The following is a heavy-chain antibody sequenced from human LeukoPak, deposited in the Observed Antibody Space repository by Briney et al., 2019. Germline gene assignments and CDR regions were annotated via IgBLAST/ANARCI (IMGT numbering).Heavy chain of an antibody. CDR3: ARVGGGSYWVDYFDY. Sequence: PSETLSLTCAVYGGSFSGYYWSWIRQPPGKGLEWIGEINHSGSTNYNPSLKSRVTISVDTSKNQFSLKLSSVTAADTAVYYCARVGGGSYWVDYFDYWGQGTLVTVSS. D-gene: IGHD1-26*01. CDR1: GGSFSGYY. CDR2: INHSGST. V-gene: IGHV4-34*01. J-gene: IGHJ4*02.